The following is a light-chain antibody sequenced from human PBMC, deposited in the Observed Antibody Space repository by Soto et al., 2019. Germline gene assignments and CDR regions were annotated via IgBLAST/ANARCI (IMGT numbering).Light chain of an antibody. CDR3: QTWDIGARVV. CDR2: LSSDGSH. Sequence: QPVLTQSPSASASLGASVKLPCTLSSGHSTYAIAWHQQQPEKGPRYLMKLSSDGSHSKGDGIPDRFSGSSSGAERYLTISSLQSEDEADYYCQTWDIGARVVFGGGTKVTVL. CDR1: SGHSTYA. V-gene: IGLV4-69*01. J-gene: IGLJ2*01.